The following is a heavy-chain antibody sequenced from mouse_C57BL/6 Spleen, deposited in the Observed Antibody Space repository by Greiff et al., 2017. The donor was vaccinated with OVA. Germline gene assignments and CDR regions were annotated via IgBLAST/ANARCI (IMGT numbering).Heavy chain of an antibody. CDR2: IDPSDIYT. J-gene: IGHJ4*01. V-gene: IGHV1-59*01. CDR3: ARSGSNLYAMDY. D-gene: IGHD1-1*01. Sequence: QVQLQQPGAELVRPGTSVKLSCKASGYTFTSYWMHWVKQRPGQGLEWIGVIDPSDIYTNYNQKFKGKATLTVDTSSSTAYMQLSSLTSEDSAVYYCARSGSNLYAMDYWGQGTSVTVSS. CDR1: GYTFTSYW.